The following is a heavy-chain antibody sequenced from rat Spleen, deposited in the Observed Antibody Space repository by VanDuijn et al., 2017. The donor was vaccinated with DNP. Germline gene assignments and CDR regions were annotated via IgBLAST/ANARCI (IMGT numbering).Heavy chain of an antibody. CDR1: GFTFSDYA. CDR2: ISYDGSRT. Sequence: EVQLVETGGGLVQPGKSLKLSCAASGFTFSDYAMAWVRQAPKKVLEWVATISYDGSRTYYRDSVKGRFTISRDNAKNTLYLQMNSLRSEDTATYYCARDPSLTTRVSYWYFDFWGPGTMVTVSS. D-gene: IGHD1-4*01. CDR3: ARDPSLTTRVSYWYFDF. V-gene: IGHV5-17*01. J-gene: IGHJ1*01.